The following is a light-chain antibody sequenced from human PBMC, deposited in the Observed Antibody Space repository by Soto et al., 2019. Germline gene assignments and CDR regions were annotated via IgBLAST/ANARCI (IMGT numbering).Light chain of an antibody. Sequence: EIVMTQSPATLSVSPGERATFSCRASQSLSSNLAWYQQKPGQAPRLLIYGASTRATGIPARFSGSGSGTEFTLTISSLQSEGVAVYYCQQFSSYPLTFGGGTKVEIK. J-gene: IGKJ4*01. V-gene: IGKV3D-15*01. CDR1: QSLSSN. CDR2: GAS. CDR3: QQFSSYPLT.